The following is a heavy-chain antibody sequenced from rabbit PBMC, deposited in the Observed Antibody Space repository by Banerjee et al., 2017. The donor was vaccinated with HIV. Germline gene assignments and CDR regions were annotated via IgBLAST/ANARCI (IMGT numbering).Heavy chain of an antibody. CDR1: GFSFSGSYW. CDR2: IDAGSSGRT. Sequence: QQQLEESGGGLVKPGGTLTLTCKASGFSFSGSYWMCWVRQAPGKGPELIACIDAGSSGRTDYASWVNGRFTISSHNAQNTLYLQLNSLTAADTATYFCARSYYSYGYAGYAYATGLSYYGMDLWGPGTLVTV. CDR3: ARSYYSYGYAGYAYATGLSYYGMDL. J-gene: IGHJ6*01. V-gene: IGHV1S45*01. D-gene: IGHD6-1*01.